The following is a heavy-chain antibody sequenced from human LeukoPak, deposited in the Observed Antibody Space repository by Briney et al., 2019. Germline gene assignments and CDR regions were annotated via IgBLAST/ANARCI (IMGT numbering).Heavy chain of an antibody. J-gene: IGHJ4*02. D-gene: IGHD3-10*01. Sequence: GASVKVSCKASGYTFTGYYMHWVRQAPGQGLEWMGWINPNSGGTNYAQKFQGRVSMSRDTSISTAYMGLSRLRSDDTAVYYCARVYGSGSKGTDYWGQGTLVTVSS. V-gene: IGHV1-2*02. CDR2: INPNSGGT. CDR3: ARVYGSGSKGTDY. CDR1: GYTFTGYY.